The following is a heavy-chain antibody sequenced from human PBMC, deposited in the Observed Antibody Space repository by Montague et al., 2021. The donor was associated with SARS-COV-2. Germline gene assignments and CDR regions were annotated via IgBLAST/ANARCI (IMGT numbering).Heavy chain of an antibody. Sequence: SETLSLTCTVSGSSISSSSYYWGWIRQPPGKGLEWIGSIYYSGSTYYNPSLKSRVTISVDTSKNQFSLKLSSVTAADTAVYYCARHSGRDTIFGVVIVPDAFDIWGKGKMVTVPS. V-gene: IGHV4-39*01. CDR1: GSSISSSSYY. J-gene: IGHJ3*02. D-gene: IGHD3-3*01. CDR2: IYYSGST. CDR3: ARHSGRDTIFGVVIVPDAFDI.